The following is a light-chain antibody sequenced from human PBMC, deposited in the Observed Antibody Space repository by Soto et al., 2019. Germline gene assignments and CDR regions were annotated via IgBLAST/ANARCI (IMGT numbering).Light chain of an antibody. J-gene: IGKJ4*01. CDR2: GAS. V-gene: IGKV3-15*01. Sequence: EIVMTQSPATLSVSPGERATLSCRASQSISSSLAWYQQKPDQSPRLLIYGASTRATGIPARFSGSGSGTEFTLTISSLQSADFAVYYCQQYNNWPLTFGGGTKVEIK. CDR3: QQYNNWPLT. CDR1: QSISSS.